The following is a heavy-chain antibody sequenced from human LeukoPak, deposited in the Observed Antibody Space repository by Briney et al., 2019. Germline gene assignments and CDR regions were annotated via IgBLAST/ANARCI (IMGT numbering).Heavy chain of an antibody. CDR1: GYTFIGYY. D-gene: IGHD5-24*01. CDR2: INPHSGGT. Sequence: ASVKVSCKASGYTFIGYYLHWVRQAPGQGLEWMGWINPHSGGTSSAQKFQGRVTMTRDTSISTTYMELSTLRSDDTAVYYCARDRNGDGFAYFDYWGQGTLVTVSS. J-gene: IGHJ4*02. V-gene: IGHV1-2*02. CDR3: ARDRNGDGFAYFDY.